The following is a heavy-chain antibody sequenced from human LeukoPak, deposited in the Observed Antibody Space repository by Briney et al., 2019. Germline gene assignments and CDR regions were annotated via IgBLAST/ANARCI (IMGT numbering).Heavy chain of an antibody. J-gene: IGHJ4*02. CDR2: INWNGGST. Sequence: GGSLRLSCAASGFTFDDYGMSWVRQAPGKGLEWVSGINWNGGSTGYADSVKGRFTISRDNARNSLFLQMNSLRVEDTAVYYCARERFHGSGAPKYDYWGQGTLVTVSS. CDR1: GFTFDDYG. V-gene: IGHV3-20*04. CDR3: ARERFHGSGAPKYDY. D-gene: IGHD3-10*01.